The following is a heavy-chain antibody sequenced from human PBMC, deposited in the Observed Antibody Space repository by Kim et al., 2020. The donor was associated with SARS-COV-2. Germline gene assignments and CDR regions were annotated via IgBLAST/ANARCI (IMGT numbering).Heavy chain of an antibody. Sequence: SETLSLTCAVYGGSFSGYYWSWIRQPPGKGLEWIGEINHSGSTNYNPSLKSRVTISVDTSKNQFSLKLSSVTAADTAVYYCARGCRWGGYSGYGSYYFDYWGQGTLVTVSS. D-gene: IGHD5-12*01. CDR3: ARGCRWGGYSGYGSYYFDY. CDR1: GGSFSGYY. V-gene: IGHV4-34*01. CDR2: INHSGST. J-gene: IGHJ4*02.